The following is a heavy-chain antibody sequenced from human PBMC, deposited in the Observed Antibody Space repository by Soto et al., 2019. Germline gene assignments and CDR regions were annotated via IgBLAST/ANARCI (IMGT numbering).Heavy chain of an antibody. CDR3: ARDGGSAYYDSSGYFDY. Sequence: QVQLVESGGGVVQPGRSLRLSCAASGFTFSSYGMHWVRQAPGKGLEWVAVIWYDGSNKYYADSVKGRFTISRDNSKNTLYLQMNSLRAEDTAVYYCARDGGSAYYDSSGYFDYWGQGTLVTVSS. V-gene: IGHV3-33*01. CDR1: GFTFSSYG. CDR2: IWYDGSNK. J-gene: IGHJ4*02. D-gene: IGHD3-22*01.